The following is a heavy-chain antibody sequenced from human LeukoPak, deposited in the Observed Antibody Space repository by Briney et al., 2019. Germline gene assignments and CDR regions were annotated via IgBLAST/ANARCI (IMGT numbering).Heavy chain of an antibody. CDR2: ISYDGSNK. J-gene: IGHJ4*02. Sequence: QTGGSLRLSCAASGFTFSSYGMHWVRQAPGKGLEWVAVISYDGSNKYYADSVKGRFTISRDNSKNTLYLQMNSLRAEDTAVYYCAKDLASPVVILDYWGQGTLVTVSS. CDR1: GFTFSSYG. D-gene: IGHD4-23*01. V-gene: IGHV3-30*18. CDR3: AKDLASPVVILDY.